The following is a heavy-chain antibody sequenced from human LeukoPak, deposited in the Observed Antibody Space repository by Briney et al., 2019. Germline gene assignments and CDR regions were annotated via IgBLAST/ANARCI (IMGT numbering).Heavy chain of an antibody. J-gene: IGHJ4*02. CDR1: GGSFSGYY. V-gene: IGHV4-34*01. CDR2: INHSGST. D-gene: IGHD3-9*01. CDR3: ARGVRGRYFDWLFKYYFDY. Sequence: SETLSLTCAVYGGSFSGYYWSWIRQPPGKGLEWNGEINHSGSTNYNPSLKSRVTISVDTSKNQFSLKLSSVTAADTAVYYCARGVRGRYFDWLFKYYFDYWGQGTLVTVSS.